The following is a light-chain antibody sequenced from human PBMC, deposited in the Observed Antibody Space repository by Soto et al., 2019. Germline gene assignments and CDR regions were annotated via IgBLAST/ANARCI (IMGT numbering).Light chain of an antibody. Sequence: ENVMTQSPGTLSVSPGERATLSCRASQSVINSCLAWYQQKPGQAPRLLIYGVSTRATGIPARFSGSGSGTEFTLTISSLQSEDFAIYYCQQYSSWLLTFGGGTKVEIK. J-gene: IGKJ4*01. CDR2: GVS. V-gene: IGKV3-15*01. CDR3: QQYSSWLLT. CDR1: QSVINSC.